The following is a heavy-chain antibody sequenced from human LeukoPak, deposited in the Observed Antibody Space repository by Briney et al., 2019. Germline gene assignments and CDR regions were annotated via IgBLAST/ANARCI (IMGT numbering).Heavy chain of an antibody. J-gene: IGHJ4*02. Sequence: GGSLRLSCAASGLTVSSNYTSWVRQAPGKGLEWVSVIYSGGSTYYADSVKGRFTISRDNSRNTLYLQMNSLRAEDTAVYYCARGGYYGSGRALDYWGQGTPVTVSS. CDR1: GLTVSSNY. CDR2: IYSGGST. CDR3: ARGGYYGSGRALDY. D-gene: IGHD3-10*01. V-gene: IGHV3-53*01.